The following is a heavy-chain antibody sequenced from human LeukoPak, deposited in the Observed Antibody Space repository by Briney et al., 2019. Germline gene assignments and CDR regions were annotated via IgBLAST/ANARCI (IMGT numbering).Heavy chain of an antibody. D-gene: IGHD3-10*01. J-gene: IGHJ4*02. CDR2: INPHSGGT. Sequence: ASVKVSCKASGYTFTGYYIHWVRQAPGQGLEWMGWINPHSGGTNYAQKFQGGVTMTRDTSITTAHMELSSLRSEDTAVYYCATGLDYYGSGSYYEGNYWGQGTLVTVSS. CDR1: GYTFTGYY. V-gene: IGHV1-2*02. CDR3: ATGLDYYGSGSYYEGNY.